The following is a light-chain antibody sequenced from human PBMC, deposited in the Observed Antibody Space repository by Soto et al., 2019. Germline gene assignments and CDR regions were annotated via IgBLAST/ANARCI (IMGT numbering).Light chain of an antibody. CDR3: HQYGRTPDWDRWT. Sequence: EIVLTQSPGTLSLSPGERATISCRANQSISSSNLAWYQQKPGRAPRLLLYGASNRAAGIPDRFSGSGSGTDFTLTISRLEAEDFVMYYCHQYGRTPDWDRWTFGQGTKVEVK. V-gene: IGKV3-20*01. CDR1: QSISSSN. CDR2: GAS. J-gene: IGKJ1*01.